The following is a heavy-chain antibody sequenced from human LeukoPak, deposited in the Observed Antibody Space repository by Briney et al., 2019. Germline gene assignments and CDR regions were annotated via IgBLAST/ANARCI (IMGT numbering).Heavy chain of an antibody. CDR2: VNPNSGGT. D-gene: IGHD3-22*01. CDR3: AKARYYSDSSGFFDS. Sequence: AAVKVSCKTSGYTFTGYYLHWVRQSPGQWLEWMGWVNPNSGGTNYAQKFQGRVTMTVDTSISTAHMELSGLRSDDSAVYYCAKARYYSDSSGFFDSWGQGTLVTVSS. CDR1: GYTFTGYY. V-gene: IGHV1-2*02. J-gene: IGHJ4*02.